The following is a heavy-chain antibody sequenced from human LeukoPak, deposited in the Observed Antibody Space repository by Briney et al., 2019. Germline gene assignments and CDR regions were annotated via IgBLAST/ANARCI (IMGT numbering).Heavy chain of an antibody. J-gene: IGHJ4*02. CDR2: ISDGDAGT. Sequence: PGGSLRLSCAASGFTFSNYAMSWVRQAPGKGLEWVSSISDGDAGTNHADSVKGRFTISRDNSKNTLYLQMNSLRAEDTAVYYCAKGFNYYDSSGYPYWGQGTLVTVSS. V-gene: IGHV3-23*01. CDR1: GFTFSNYA. D-gene: IGHD3-22*01. CDR3: AKGFNYYDSSGYPY.